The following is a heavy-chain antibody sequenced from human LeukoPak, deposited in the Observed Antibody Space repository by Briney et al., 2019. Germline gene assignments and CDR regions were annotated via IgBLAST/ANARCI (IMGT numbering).Heavy chain of an antibody. D-gene: IGHD3-3*01. Sequence: PGGSLRLSCAASGFTFRSYTMNWVRQAPGKGLEWVPPISSGSSHIYYADSVKGRFSISRDNAKNSLFLQMNSLRAEDTAVYYCARDSNYDFLSGYYNYFQYWGQGILVTVSP. CDR3: ARDSNYDFLSGYYNYFQY. V-gene: IGHV3-21*01. CDR2: ISSGSSHI. J-gene: IGHJ4*02. CDR1: GFTFRSYT.